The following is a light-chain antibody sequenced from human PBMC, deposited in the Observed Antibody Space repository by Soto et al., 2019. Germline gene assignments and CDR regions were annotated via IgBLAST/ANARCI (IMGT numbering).Light chain of an antibody. V-gene: IGLV4-69*01. CDR3: QAWGTGGV. Sequence: QPVLTQSPSASASPGASVKLTCTLSSGHSDYAIAWHQQQPEKGPQYLMKVTSDGSHTKGDGIPDRFSGSSSGADRYLTISSLRSDDEADYYCQAWGTGGVFGGGTKLTVL. CDR1: SGHSDYA. CDR2: VTSDGSH. J-gene: IGLJ3*02.